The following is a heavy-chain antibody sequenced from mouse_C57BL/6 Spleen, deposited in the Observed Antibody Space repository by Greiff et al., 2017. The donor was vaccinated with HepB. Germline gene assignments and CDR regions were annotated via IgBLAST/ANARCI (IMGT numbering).Heavy chain of an antibody. CDR3: ARRTAQARGYAMDY. CDR2: INPNNGGT. CDR1: GYTFTDYN. D-gene: IGHD3-2*02. Sequence: EVQLQQSGPELVKPGASVKIPCKASGYTFTDYNMDWVKQSHGKSLEWIGDINPNNGGTIYNQKFKGKATLTVDKSSSTAYMELRSLTSEDTAVYYCARRTAQARGYAMDYWGQGTSVTVSS. V-gene: IGHV1-18*01. J-gene: IGHJ4*01.